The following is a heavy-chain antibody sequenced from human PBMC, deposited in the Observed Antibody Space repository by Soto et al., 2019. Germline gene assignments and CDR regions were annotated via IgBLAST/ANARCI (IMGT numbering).Heavy chain of an antibody. CDR3: ARGRRDYSGYYGYCFDY. D-gene: IGHD3-22*01. V-gene: IGHV1-2*04. Sequence: ASVKVSCKASGYTFTGYYMHWVRQAPGQGLEWMGWINPNSGGTNYAQQFQGWVTMTRDTSISTAYMDLNRLRSDDTAVYYCARGRRDYSGYYGYCFDYLGQGTLVTV. CDR1: GYTFTGYY. J-gene: IGHJ4*02. CDR2: INPNSGGT.